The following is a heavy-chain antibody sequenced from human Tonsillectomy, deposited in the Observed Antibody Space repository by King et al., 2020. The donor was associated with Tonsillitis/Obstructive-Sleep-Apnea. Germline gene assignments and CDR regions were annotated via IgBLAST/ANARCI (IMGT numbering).Heavy chain of an antibody. V-gene: IGHV1-3*01. CDR2: INVGNGNT. Sequence: QLVQSGAEVKKPGASVKVSCKASGYTFTSYAMHWVRQAPGQRLEWMGWINVGNGNTKYSQKFQGRVTITRDTSASTAYMELGSLRSEDTAVYYCAREPYCSSTSCYFSYMDVWGKGTTVTVSS. J-gene: IGHJ6*03. CDR3: AREPYCSSTSCYFSYMDV. D-gene: IGHD2-2*01. CDR1: GYTFTSYA.